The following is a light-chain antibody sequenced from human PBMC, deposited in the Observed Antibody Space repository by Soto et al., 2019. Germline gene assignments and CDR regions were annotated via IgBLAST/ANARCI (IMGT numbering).Light chain of an antibody. CDR3: QHYNMKWPWT. Sequence: EIQMTKTPPTVSPYVGDSVTITCRASQSITTWLAWYQQRTAKAPQRLIYDVASLQSGGISGFSGSGSGTEFTLTISSLQPDDVAAYYCQHYNMKWPWTFGQGTKVDIK. V-gene: IGKV1-5*01. CDR1: QSITTW. CDR2: DVA. J-gene: IGKJ1*01.